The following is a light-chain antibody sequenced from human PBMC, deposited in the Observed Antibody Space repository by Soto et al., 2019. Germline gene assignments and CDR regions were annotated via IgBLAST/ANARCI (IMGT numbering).Light chain of an antibody. CDR2: GAS. J-gene: IGKJ2*01. CDR3: QQYNNWPRT. V-gene: IGKV3-15*01. Sequence: EIVMTQSPATLSVSPGERATLSGRASQSVNRNLGWYQQKPGQAPRLLIYGASTRATGIPARFSGSGSGTEFTLTISSLQSEDFAVYYCQQYNNWPRTFGQGTKLEI. CDR1: QSVNRN.